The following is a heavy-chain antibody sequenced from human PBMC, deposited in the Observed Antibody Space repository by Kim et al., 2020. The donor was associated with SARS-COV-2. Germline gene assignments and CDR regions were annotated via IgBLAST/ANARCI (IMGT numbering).Heavy chain of an antibody. V-gene: IGHV3-7*03. D-gene: IGHD3-10*01. CDR2: INQDGGEK. CDR1: GFTFSAYW. CDR3: ARAPPIPSYYGSGSSASDL. Sequence: GGSLRLSCATSGFTFSAYWMTWVRQAPGKGLEWVANINQDGGEKDYVDSVKGRFTISRDNAENSLYLQMNSLRAEDTAVYYCARAPPIPSYYGSGSSASDLWGQGTMVTVSS. J-gene: IGHJ3*01.